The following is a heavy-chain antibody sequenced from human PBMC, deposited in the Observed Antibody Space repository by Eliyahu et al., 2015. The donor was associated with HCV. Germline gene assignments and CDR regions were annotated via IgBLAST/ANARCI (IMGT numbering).Heavy chain of an antibody. J-gene: IGHJ6*02. D-gene: IGHD1-26*01. Sequence: QVQLVESGGGVVQPGRSLRLSCXASGFXFSSYGMHWVRQAPGKGLEWVAVISYDGSNKYYADSVKGRFTISRDNSKDTLYLQMNSLRAEDTAVYYCAKGVSGNYYYGMDVWGQGTTVTVSS. CDR3: AKGVSGNYYYGMDV. V-gene: IGHV3-30*18. CDR1: GFXFSSYG. CDR2: ISYDGSNK.